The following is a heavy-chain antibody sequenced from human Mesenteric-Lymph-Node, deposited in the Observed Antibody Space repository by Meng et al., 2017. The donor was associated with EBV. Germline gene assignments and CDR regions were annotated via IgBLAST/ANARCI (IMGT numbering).Heavy chain of an antibody. CDR2: INHSGST. D-gene: IGHD3-10*01. Sequence: VHLEQWGAGLLKPSEPLSLACAVYGGSFSGYYWSWIRQPPGKGLEWIGEINHSGSTNYNPSLKSRVTISVDTSKNQFSLKLSSVTAADTAVYYCARGYGSGHLWGQGTLVTVSS. CDR3: ARGYGSGHL. V-gene: IGHV4-34*01. CDR1: GGSFSGYY. J-gene: IGHJ4*02.